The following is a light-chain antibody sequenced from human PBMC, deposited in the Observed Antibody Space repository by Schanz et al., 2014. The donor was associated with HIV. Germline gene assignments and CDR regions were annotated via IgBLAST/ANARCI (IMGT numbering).Light chain of an antibody. CDR1: QSVSSSY. V-gene: IGKV3D-15*01. CDR2: GAS. Sequence: EIVMTQSPATLSVSPGERATLSCRASQSVSSSYLAWYQQKRDQPPRLLIYGASNRATGIPARFSGSGSGTDFTLTISSLEPEDFAVYYCQQYNNWTPYTFGQGTKLEIK. CDR3: QQYNNWTPYT. J-gene: IGKJ2*01.